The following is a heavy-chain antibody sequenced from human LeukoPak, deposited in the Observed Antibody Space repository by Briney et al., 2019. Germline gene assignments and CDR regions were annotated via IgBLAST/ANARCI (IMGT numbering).Heavy chain of an antibody. D-gene: IGHD3-10*01. CDR1: GGSISSYY. Sequence: SETLSLTCTVSGGSISSYYWSWIRQPPGKGLEWIGYIYYSGSTNYNPSLKSRVTISVDTSKNQFSLKLSSVTASDTAVYYCARRFAPSRNDAFDIWGQGTMVTVSS. V-gene: IGHV4-59*08. CDR2: IYYSGST. CDR3: ARRFAPSRNDAFDI. J-gene: IGHJ3*02.